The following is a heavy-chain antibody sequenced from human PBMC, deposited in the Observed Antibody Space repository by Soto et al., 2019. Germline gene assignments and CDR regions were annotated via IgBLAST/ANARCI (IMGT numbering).Heavy chain of an antibody. CDR2: ISTSGGST. Sequence: PGGSLRLSCAASGFTFSSYAMSWVHQAPGKGLEWVSAISTSGGSTYYADSVKGRFTISRDNSKNTLYLQMNSLRAEDTAVYYCAKDRSGGSRVYGMDVWGQGTTVTVSS. CDR3: AKDRSGGSRVYGMDV. V-gene: IGHV3-23*01. D-gene: IGHD2-15*01. CDR1: GFTFSSYA. J-gene: IGHJ6*02.